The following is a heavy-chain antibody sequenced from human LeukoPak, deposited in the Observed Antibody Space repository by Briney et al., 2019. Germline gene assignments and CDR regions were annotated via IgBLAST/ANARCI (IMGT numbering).Heavy chain of an antibody. J-gene: IGHJ3*02. V-gene: IGHV3-64*01. CDR3: ARDSEYSSGWYGAFDI. CDR2: ISSNGGST. CDR1: GFTFSRYA. Sequence: GGSLRLSCAASGFTFSRYAMHWVRQAPGKGLEYVSAISSNGGSTYYANSVKGRFTISRDNSKNTLYLQMGSLRAEDMAVYYCARDSEYSSGWYGAFDIWGQGTMVTVSS. D-gene: IGHD6-19*01.